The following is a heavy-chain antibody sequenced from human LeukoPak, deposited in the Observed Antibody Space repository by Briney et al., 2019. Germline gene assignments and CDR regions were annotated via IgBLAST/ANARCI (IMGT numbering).Heavy chain of an antibody. J-gene: IGHJ3*02. CDR3: ASVSVRQPSDAFDI. CDR1: GGSISSYY. D-gene: IGHD5/OR15-5a*01. Sequence: PSETLSLTCTVSGGSISSYYWSWIRQPAGKGLEWIGRIYTSGSTNYNPSLKSRVTMSVDTSKNQFSLKLSSVTAADTAVYYCASVSVRQPSDAFDIWGQGTMVTVSS. CDR2: IYTSGST. V-gene: IGHV4-4*07.